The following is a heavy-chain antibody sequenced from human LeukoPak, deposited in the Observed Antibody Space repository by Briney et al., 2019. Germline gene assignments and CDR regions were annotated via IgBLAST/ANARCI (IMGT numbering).Heavy chain of an antibody. CDR1: DYTFTNYG. J-gene: IGHJ5*02. Sequence: ASVKVSCKASDYTFTNYGISWVRQAPGQGLEWMGWISIYNGNTDYAQKLRGRVTMTTDTSTSTAYMELRSLRSDDTAVYYCARITYDFWSGYYMPDDPWGQGTLVTVSS. CDR3: ARITYDFWSGYYMPDDP. D-gene: IGHD3-3*01. CDR2: ISIYNGNT. V-gene: IGHV1-18*01.